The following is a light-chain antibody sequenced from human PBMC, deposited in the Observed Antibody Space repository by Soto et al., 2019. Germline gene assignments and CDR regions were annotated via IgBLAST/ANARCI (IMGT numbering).Light chain of an antibody. CDR2: DVT. J-gene: IGLJ1*01. V-gene: IGLV2-14*01. Sequence: QSALTQPASVSGSPGQSITICCTGTSSDGGGYIYVSWYQQHPGKAPKLMIYDVTSRPSGVSYRFSGSKSGNTASLTISGLQAEDEADYYCSSYTTSSSDVFGTGTKVTVL. CDR3: SSYTTSSSDV. CDR1: SSDGGGYIY.